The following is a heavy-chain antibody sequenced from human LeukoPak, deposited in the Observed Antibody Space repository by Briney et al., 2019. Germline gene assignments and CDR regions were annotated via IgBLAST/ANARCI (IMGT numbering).Heavy chain of an antibody. CDR1: GGSFSGYY. V-gene: IGHV4-34*01. CDR3: ARVGPDYFDYNWFDP. CDR2: INHSGST. Sequence: WETLSLTCAVYGGSFSGYYWSWTRQPPGKGLEWIGEINHSGSTNYNPSLKSRVTISVDTSKNQFSLKLSSVTAADTAVYYCARVGPDYFDYNWFDPWGQGTLVTVSS. D-gene: IGHD2/OR15-2a*01. J-gene: IGHJ5*02.